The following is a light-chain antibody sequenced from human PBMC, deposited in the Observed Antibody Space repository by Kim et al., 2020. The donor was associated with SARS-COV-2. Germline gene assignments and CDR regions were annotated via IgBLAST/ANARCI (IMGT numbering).Light chain of an antibody. V-gene: IGKV3-15*01. CDR3: QHYDTWPYT. J-gene: IGKJ2*01. CDR2: DAS. Sequence: EIVMTQSPATLSVSPGERATLSCRASQSVSNNLAWYQLKPGQPPRLLIYDASTRASGIPARFSGTGSGTEFTLTISSLQSEDFAIYYCQHYDTWPYTFGQGTKLEI. CDR1: QSVSNN.